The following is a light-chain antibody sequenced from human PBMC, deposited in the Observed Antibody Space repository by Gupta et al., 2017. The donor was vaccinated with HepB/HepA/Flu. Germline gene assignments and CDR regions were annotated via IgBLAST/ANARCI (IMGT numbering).Light chain of an antibody. CDR1: QGINNY. CDR3: QNYSSYPRKFT. Sequence: DIQMTQFPSSLSASVGDRVTITCRASQGINNYLAWYQQKPGKVPELLIYAASTLQSGVPSRFSGSGSGTDFTLTIDSLQPEDFATYYCQNYSSYPRKFTFGPGTKVDIK. J-gene: IGKJ3*01. V-gene: IGKV1-27*01. CDR2: AAS.